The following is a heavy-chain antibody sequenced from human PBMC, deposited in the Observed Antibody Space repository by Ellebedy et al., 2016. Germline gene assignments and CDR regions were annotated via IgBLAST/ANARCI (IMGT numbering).Heavy chain of an antibody. CDR1: GYTFTSYA. D-gene: IGHD4-23*01. CDR2: INAGNGNT. Sequence: ASVKVSCKASGYTFTSYAMHWVRQAPGQRLEWMGWINAGNGNTKYSQKFQGRVTITRDTSTSTVYMEMSSLTSEDTAVYYCARDWELGYWGQGTLVTVSS. J-gene: IGHJ4*02. V-gene: IGHV1-3*01. CDR3: ARDWELGY.